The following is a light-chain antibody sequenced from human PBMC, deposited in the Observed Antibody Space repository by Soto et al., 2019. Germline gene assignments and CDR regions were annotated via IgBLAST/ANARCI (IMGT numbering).Light chain of an antibody. CDR3: KHYGGVWT. CDR1: QSISSW. V-gene: IGKV1-5*03. Sequence: LQTTPSSSTLTPSVGRRLTLTCRASQSISSWLAWYQQKPGKDPKLLIYKASSLESGVPSRFSGSGSGTEFTLTISSLQPEDFATYHCKHYGGVWTVGQGTKVDIK. CDR2: KAS. J-gene: IGKJ1*01.